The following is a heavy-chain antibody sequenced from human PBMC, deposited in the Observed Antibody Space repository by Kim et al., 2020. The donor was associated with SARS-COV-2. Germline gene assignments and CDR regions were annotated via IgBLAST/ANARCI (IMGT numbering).Heavy chain of an antibody. CDR1: GYTFTSYD. J-gene: IGHJ4*02. CDR3: AIILTGYPFDY. Sequence: ASVKVSCKASGYTFTSYDINWVRQATGQGLEWMGWMNPNSGNTGYAQKFQGRVTMTRNTSISTAYMELGSLRSEDTAVDYCAIILTGYPFDYWGQGTLVTVAS. CDR2: MNPNSGNT. V-gene: IGHV1-8*01. D-gene: IGHD3-9*01.